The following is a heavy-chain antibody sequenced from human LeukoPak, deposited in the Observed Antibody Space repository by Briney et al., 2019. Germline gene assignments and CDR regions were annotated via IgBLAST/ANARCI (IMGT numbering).Heavy chain of an antibody. Sequence: SGPTLVNPTETLTLTCTFSGFSLTTSGVGVGWIRQPPGKALEWLALIYWDDDKRYSPSLKSRLTITKDTSRNKVVLTMTNMDPVDTGTYYSAHRHKGMTTPDSWFDPWGQGTLVTVSS. D-gene: IGHD1-14*01. J-gene: IGHJ5*02. CDR2: IYWDDDK. CDR3: AHRHKGMTTPDSWFDP. V-gene: IGHV2-5*02. CDR1: GFSLTTSGVG.